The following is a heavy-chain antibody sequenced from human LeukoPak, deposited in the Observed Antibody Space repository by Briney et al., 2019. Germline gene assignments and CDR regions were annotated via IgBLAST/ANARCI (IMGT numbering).Heavy chain of an antibody. J-gene: IGHJ6*02. V-gene: IGHV3-43*02. Sequence: GGSLRLSCAASGFTFDDYAMHWVRQAPGKGLEWVSLISGDGGSTYYADSVKGRFTISRDNSKNSLYLQMNSLRTEDTALYYCAKDMSAHGSGYYYGMDVWGQGTTVTVSS. CDR3: AKDMSAHGSGYYYGMDV. CDR1: GFTFDDYA. D-gene: IGHD3-10*01. CDR2: ISGDGGST.